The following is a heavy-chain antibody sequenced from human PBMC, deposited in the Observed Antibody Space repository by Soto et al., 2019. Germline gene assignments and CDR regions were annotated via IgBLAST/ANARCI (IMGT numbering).Heavy chain of an antibody. J-gene: IGHJ4*02. CDR1: GFTFSDAW. D-gene: IGHD2-21*01. CDR2: IKSKTDGGTT. V-gene: IGHV3-15*07. CDR3: TIGPRFQSSNDY. Sequence: EVQLVESGGDLVKPGGSLRLSCAASGFTFSDAWMNWVRQAPGKGLEWVSRIKSKTDGGTTDYAEPVKGRFTISRDDSNNTLDLQMSSLKTEDTAVYYCTIGPRFQSSNDYWGQGTLVTASS.